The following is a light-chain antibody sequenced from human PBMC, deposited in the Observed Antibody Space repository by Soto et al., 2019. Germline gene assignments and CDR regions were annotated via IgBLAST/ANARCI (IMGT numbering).Light chain of an antibody. V-gene: IGKV3-20*01. CDR1: QSVSSSY. CDR2: GAS. J-gene: IGKJ3*01. CDR3: QQSGRT. Sequence: EIVLTQSPGTLSLSPGERATLSCRASQSVSSSYLAWYQQKPGQAPRLLIYGASSRATGIPDRFSGSGSGTDFTLTISRLEPEDFAVYYCQQSGRTFGPGTKVDI.